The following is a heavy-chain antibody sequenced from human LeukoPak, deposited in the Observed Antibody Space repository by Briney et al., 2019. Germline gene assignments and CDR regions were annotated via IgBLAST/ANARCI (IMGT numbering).Heavy chain of an antibody. Sequence: PGRSLRLSCAASGCTFDDYAIHWVRQAPGKGLEWVSGITWNSGSIVYADSVKGRFTISRDNAKKSLYLQMNSLRAEDTALYYCAKDKGRGYSYLDYCGQGTLVTVSS. D-gene: IGHD5-18*01. CDR2: ITWNSGSI. CDR3: AKDKGRGYSYLDY. J-gene: IGHJ4*02. V-gene: IGHV3-9*01. CDR1: GCTFDDYA.